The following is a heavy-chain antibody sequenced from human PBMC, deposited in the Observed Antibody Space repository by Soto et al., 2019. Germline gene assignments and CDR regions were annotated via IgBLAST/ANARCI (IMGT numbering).Heavy chain of an antibody. CDR2: IHSSGEK. Sequence: QVTLKESGPVLVKPTETLTLRCTVSGLSITDSEMGVSWIRQPPGQPLEGLAHIHSSGEKSYRTFLKSRLAICKDTAQSQTVLTMTNMEPADKATYYCERRHLVVAVSPWFDPWGQGIPVTVSS. CDR1: GLSITDSEMG. J-gene: IGHJ5*02. CDR3: ERRHLVVAVSPWFDP. D-gene: IGHD2-8*02. V-gene: IGHV2-26*01.